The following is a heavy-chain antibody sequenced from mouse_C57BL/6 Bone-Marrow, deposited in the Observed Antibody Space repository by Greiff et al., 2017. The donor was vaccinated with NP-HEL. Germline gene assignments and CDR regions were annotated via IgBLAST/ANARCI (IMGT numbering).Heavy chain of an antibody. V-gene: IGHV1-69*01. CDR3: AREDYGSSYGY. CDR1: GYTFTSYW. CDR2: IDPSDSYT. D-gene: IGHD1-1*01. J-gene: IGHJ2*01. Sequence: QVQLQQPGAELVMPGASVKLSCKASGYTFTSYWMHWVKQRPGQGLEWIGEIDPSDSYTNYNQKFKGKSTLTVDKSSSTAYMQLSSLTSEDSAVYYCAREDYGSSYGYWGQGTTLTVSS.